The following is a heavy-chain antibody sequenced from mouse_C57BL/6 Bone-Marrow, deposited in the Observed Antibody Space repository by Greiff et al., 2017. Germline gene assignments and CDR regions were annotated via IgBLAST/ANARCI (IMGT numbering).Heavy chain of an antibody. D-gene: IGHD1-1*01. CDR2: ISDGGSYT. V-gene: IGHV5-4*03. Sequence: DVKLVESGGGLVKPGGSLKLSCAASGFTFSSYAMSWVRQTPEKRLEWVATISDGGSYTYYPDNVKGRFTISRDNAKSNLYLQMSHLKSEDTAMYYGAVYYYVWFAYWGQGTLVTVSA. CDR3: AVYYYVWFAY. CDR1: GFTFSSYA. J-gene: IGHJ3*01.